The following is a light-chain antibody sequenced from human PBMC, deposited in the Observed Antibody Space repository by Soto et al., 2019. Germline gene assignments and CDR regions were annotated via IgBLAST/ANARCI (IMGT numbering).Light chain of an antibody. CDR2: EVS. CDR3: SSYAGSNNLV. V-gene: IGLV2-8*01. Sequence: QSALTQPPSASGSPGQSVTISCTGTSSDVGGYHYVSWYQQHPGKAPKLMIYEVSKRPSGVPDRFSGSKSGNTAPLTVSGLQAEDEADYYCSSYAGSNNLVFGGGTQLTVL. J-gene: IGLJ2*01. CDR1: SSDVGGYHY.